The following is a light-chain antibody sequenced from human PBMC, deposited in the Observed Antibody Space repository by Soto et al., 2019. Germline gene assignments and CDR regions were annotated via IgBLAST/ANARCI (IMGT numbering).Light chain of an antibody. CDR2: GFS. V-gene: IGLV2-11*01. J-gene: IGLJ2*01. Sequence: QSALTQPRSVSGSPGQSVTISCTGSTSNVGGYNYVSWYQQHPGKAPKLMIYGFSKRPSGVPDRFSGSKSGITASLTISGLPAEDEADYYCCSYAGSYTYVVFGGGTKLTVL. CDR1: TSNVGGYNY. CDR3: CSYAGSYTYVV.